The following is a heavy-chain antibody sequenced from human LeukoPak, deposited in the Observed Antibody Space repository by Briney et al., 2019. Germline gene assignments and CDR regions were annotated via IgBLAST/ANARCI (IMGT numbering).Heavy chain of an antibody. D-gene: IGHD2-2*01. CDR3: ARELLYHYYEY. CDR2: LYDDGTT. CDR1: GFTVSRHF. Sequence: GGSLRLSCEVSGFTVSRHFMSWVRQAPGKGLDWVSVLYDDGTTHYADSVKGRSTISRDTSQNILYLEMNSLRADDTAVYYCARELLYHYYEYWGQGTLVTVS. V-gene: IGHV3-53*01. J-gene: IGHJ4*02.